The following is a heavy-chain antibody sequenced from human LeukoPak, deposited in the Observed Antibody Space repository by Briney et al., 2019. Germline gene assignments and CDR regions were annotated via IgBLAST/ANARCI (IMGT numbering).Heavy chain of an antibody. D-gene: IGHD2-15*01. V-gene: IGHV3-33*01. CDR1: GFTFSNYG. J-gene: IGHJ3*02. CDR3: ARDRLGYCSGGSCYSAYDGFDI. Sequence: GRSLRLSCAASGFTFSNYGMHWVRQAPGKGLEWVAVIWFDGSNKFYADSVKGRFTISRDNSKNTLYLQMNGLRAEDTAVYYCARDRLGYCSGGSCYSAYDGFDIWGQGTMVTVSS. CDR2: IWFDGSNK.